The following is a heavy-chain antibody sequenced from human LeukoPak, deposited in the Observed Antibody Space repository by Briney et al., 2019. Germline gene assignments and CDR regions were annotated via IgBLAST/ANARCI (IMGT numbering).Heavy chain of an antibody. CDR2: INHSGRT. D-gene: IGHD1-1*01. Sequence: GYYWSWVRQPPGKGLEWVGEINHSGRTNYNPSLKSRVNISVKKSKKEFSLKQRNRAAADTAVYYCALLSRQNYYYYYMDVWGKGTTVTVSS. J-gene: IGHJ6*03. CDR3: ALLSRQNYYYYYMDV. V-gene: IGHV4-34*01. CDR1: GYY.